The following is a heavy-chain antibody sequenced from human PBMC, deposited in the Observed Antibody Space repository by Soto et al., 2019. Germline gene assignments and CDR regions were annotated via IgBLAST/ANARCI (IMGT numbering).Heavy chain of an antibody. CDR3: ARTMGGIAAAGNDY. V-gene: IGHV1-8*01. D-gene: IGHD6-13*01. CDR1: GGTFSTYT. J-gene: IGHJ4*02. Sequence: ASVKVSCKASGGTFSTYTMSWVRQAPGQGLEWMGSMNPNSGNTEYAQKFQGRVTMTRDTSISTAYMELSSLRSEDTAIYYCARTMGGIAAAGNDYWGQGTLVTISS. CDR2: MNPNSGNT.